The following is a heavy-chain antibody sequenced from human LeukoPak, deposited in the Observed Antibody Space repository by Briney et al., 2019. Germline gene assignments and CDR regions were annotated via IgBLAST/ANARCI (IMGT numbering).Heavy chain of an antibody. CDR2: IYHSGST. J-gene: IGHJ1*01. CDR1: GGSISTYY. Sequence: SETLSLTCTVSGGSISTYYWNWIRQPPGKGLEWIGYIYHSGSTNYNPSLQSRVTISVDTSKNQLSLNLNSVTAADTAVYYCARGGAARLHFQNWGQGTLVAVSS. V-gene: IGHV4-59*01. D-gene: IGHD6-6*01. CDR3: ARGGAARLHFQN.